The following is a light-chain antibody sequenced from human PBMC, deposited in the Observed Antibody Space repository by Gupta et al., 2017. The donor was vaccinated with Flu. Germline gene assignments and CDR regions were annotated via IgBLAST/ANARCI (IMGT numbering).Light chain of an antibody. Sequence: EIVLTQYPATLSLSPGERVSLSCRASQSVTSYLVWYQQKPGLAPRLLIYDTSNRATGIPARFSGSGSGTDFTLTISSQEPEDFAVYYCQQRSNWPITFGQGTRLEIK. CDR1: QSVTSY. V-gene: IGKV3-11*01. J-gene: IGKJ5*01. CDR3: QQRSNWPIT. CDR2: DTS.